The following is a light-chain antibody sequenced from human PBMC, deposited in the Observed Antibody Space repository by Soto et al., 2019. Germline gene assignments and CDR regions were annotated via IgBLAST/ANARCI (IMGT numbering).Light chain of an antibody. CDR3: QRYGSSPPLT. CDR2: GAS. V-gene: IGKV3-20*01. Sequence: EFVLTQSPGTLSLSPGERATLSCRASQSISSSFLAWYQHKPGQAPRLLIYGASFRGTGIPDRFSGGGSGTDFTLTISRLEPEDFVVYYCQRYGSSPPLTFGGGTKVEI. J-gene: IGKJ4*01. CDR1: QSISSSF.